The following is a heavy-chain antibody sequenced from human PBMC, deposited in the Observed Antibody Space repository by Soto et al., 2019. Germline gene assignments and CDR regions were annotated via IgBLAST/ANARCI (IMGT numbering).Heavy chain of an antibody. D-gene: IGHD1-26*01. CDR1: GFTFRNYE. CDR2: ITGSGTTI. V-gene: IGHV3-48*03. CDR3: ARSVGATAWYSYYYHMDV. Sequence: GGSLRLSCAASGFTFRNYEMNWVRQAPGKGLEWVSYITGSGTTIYYADSVKGRFTISRDNAKNSLYLQMNSLRAEDTAVYYCARSVGATAWYSYYYHMDVWGQGTTVTVSS. J-gene: IGHJ6*02.